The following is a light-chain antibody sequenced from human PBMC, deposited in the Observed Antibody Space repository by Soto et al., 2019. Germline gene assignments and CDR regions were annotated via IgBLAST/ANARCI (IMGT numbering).Light chain of an antibody. V-gene: IGKV1-39*01. CDR2: SAT. J-gene: IGKJ1*01. CDR1: QSFSNY. CDR3: QQTYTIPWT. Sequence: DIQMTQSPSSVSASVGDRVTMTCRTSQSFSNYLAWYQHRPGKAPKLLIYSATVLQSGVPSRFSGSGSGTDFTLTISRLQPEDSATYYCQQTYTIPWTFGQGTRVEIK.